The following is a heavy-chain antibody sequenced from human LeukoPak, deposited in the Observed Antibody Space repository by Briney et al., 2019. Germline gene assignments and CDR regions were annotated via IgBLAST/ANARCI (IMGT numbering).Heavy chain of an antibody. D-gene: IGHD1/OR15-1a*01. CDR1: GFSVSSNF. Sequence: PGGSLRLSCAASGFSVSSNFMSWVRQAQGKGLEWVSVIYSGGTTYYADSVKGRFTISRDNSKNTLSLQMNSLRAEDTAVYYCARDGYGNNYMDVWGKGTTVTVSS. CDR2: IYSGGTT. CDR3: ARDGYGNNYMDV. J-gene: IGHJ6*03. V-gene: IGHV3-53*01.